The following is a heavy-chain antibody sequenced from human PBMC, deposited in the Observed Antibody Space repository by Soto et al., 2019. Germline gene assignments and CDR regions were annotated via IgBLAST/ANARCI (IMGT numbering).Heavy chain of an antibody. V-gene: IGHV4-59*08. J-gene: IGHJ4*02. CDR1: GGSISSYY. Sequence: QVQLQESGPGLVKPSETLSLTCTVSGGSISSYYWSWMRQPPGKGLEWIGYIYYSGSTNYNPFLKSRVTISVDTSKNQFSLKLSSVTAADTAVYYCARRYGYSFDYWGQGTLVTVSS. D-gene: IGHD1-1*01. CDR2: IYYSGST. CDR3: ARRYGYSFDY.